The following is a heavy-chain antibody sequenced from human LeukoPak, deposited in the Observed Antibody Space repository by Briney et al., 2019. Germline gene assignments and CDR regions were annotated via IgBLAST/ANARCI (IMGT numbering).Heavy chain of an antibody. J-gene: IGHJ6*02. CDR1: GYTLTELS. CDR3: ATDLRRWELLDYYGMDV. D-gene: IGHD1-26*01. Sequence: ASVKVSCKVSGYTLTELSMRWVRQAPGKGLEWMGGFDPEDGETIYAQKFQGRVTMTEDTSTDTAYMELSSLRSEDTAVYYCATDLRRWELLDYYGMDVWGQGTTVTVSS. V-gene: IGHV1-24*01. CDR2: FDPEDGET.